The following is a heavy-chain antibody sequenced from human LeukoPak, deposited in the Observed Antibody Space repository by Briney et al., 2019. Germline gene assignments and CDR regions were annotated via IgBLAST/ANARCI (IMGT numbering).Heavy chain of an antibody. D-gene: IGHD5-18*01. J-gene: IGHJ5*02. Sequence: PSETLSLTCTVSGGSVSSGSYYWSWIRQPPGKGLEWIGYIYYSGSTNYNPSLKSRVTISVDTSKNQFSLKPSSVTAADTAVYYCARGGYSYGFQISWFDPWGQGTLVTVSS. CDR1: GGSVSSGSYY. V-gene: IGHV4-61*01. CDR2: IYYSGST. CDR3: ARGGYSYGFQISWFDP.